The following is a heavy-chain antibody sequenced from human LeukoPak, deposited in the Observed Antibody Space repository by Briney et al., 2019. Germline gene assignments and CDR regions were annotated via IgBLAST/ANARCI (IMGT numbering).Heavy chain of an antibody. CDR1: GFTFDDYG. J-gene: IGHJ4*02. CDR3: ARESGSSGRAGYFDH. Sequence: GGSLRLSCAASGFTFDDYGMSWVRQAPGKGLEWVAVISYDGNSQQYADSVKGRFTISRDNSKNTLYLQMNSLRDEDTAVYYGARESGSSGRAGYFDHWGQGTLVTVSS. D-gene: IGHD6-19*01. V-gene: IGHV3-30*03. CDR2: ISYDGNSQ.